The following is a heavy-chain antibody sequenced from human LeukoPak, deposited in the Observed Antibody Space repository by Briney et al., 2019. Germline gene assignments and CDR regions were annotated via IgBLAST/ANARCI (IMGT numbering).Heavy chain of an antibody. D-gene: IGHD3-10*01. CDR3: ARFSALFSSGSYYNRPSDY. V-gene: IGHV1-69*05. CDR2: IIPIFGTA. J-gene: IGHJ4*02. Sequence: SVKVSCKASGGTFSSCAISWVRQAPGQGLEWMGGIIPIFGTANYAQKFQGRVTITTDESTSTAYMELSSLRSEDTAVYYCARFSALFSSGSYYNRPSDYWGQGTLVTVSS. CDR1: GGTFSSCA.